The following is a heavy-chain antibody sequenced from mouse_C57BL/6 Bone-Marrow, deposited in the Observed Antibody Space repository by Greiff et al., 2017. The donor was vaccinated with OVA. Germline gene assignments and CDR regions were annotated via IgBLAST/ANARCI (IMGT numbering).Heavy chain of an antibody. J-gene: IGHJ4*01. D-gene: IGHD1-1*01. CDR1: GYTFTSYW. Sequence: QVQLQQPGAELVNPASSVKLSCKASGYTFTSYWMHWVKQRPGQGLEWIGMIHPNSGSTNYNEKFKSKATLTVDKSSSTAYMQLSSLTSEDSAVYYCARYYGSSLVPLGRAMDYWGQGTSVTVSS. CDR3: ARYYGSSLVPLGRAMDY. V-gene: IGHV1-64*01. CDR2: IHPNSGST.